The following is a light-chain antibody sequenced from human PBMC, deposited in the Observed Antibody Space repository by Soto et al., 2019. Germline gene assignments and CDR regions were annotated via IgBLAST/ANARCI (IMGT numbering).Light chain of an antibody. CDR3: ASWDNSLNGLYV. CDR1: SSNIGSHP. CDR2: GDN. Sequence: QSALTQPPSASGTPGQRVTISCSGSSSNIGSHPVNWYQQLPGTAPKLLLYGDNQRPSGVPDRFSASKSGASASLAISGLQSEDEATYYCASWDNSLNGLYVFGAGTKATV. V-gene: IGLV1-44*01. J-gene: IGLJ1*01.